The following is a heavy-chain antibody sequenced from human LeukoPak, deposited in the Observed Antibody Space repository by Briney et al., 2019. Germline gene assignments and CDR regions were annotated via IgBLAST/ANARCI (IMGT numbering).Heavy chain of an antibody. J-gene: IGHJ5*02. CDR3: AKARITHSGSYYSDWFDP. CDR1: GFTFSSYG. V-gene: IGHV3-23*01. CDR2: ISGSGGST. D-gene: IGHD1-26*01. Sequence: PGGSLRLSCAASGFTFSSYGMSWVRQAPGKGLEWVSAISGSGGSTYYADSVKGRFTISRDNSKNTLYLQMNSLRAEDTAVYYCAKARITHSGSYYSDWFDPWGQGTLVTVSS.